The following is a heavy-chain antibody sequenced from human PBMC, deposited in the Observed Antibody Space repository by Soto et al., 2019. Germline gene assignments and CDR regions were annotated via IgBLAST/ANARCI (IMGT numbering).Heavy chain of an antibody. J-gene: IGHJ4*02. V-gene: IGHV1-69*01. Sequence: SVQLSCEAPTVASRCKACCSDHQASGQGLEWMRGIIPIFGTANYAQKFQGRVTITADEYTSTADMELSSLRSEDTAVYYCARPGGHRRFSHGYDYSGQG. D-gene: IGHD5-18*01. CDR2: IIPIFGTA. CDR3: ARPGGHRRFSHGYDY. CDR1: TVASRCKA.